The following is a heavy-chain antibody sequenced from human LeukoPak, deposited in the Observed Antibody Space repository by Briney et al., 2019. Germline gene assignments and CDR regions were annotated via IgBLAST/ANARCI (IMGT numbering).Heavy chain of an antibody. D-gene: IGHD5-12*01. CDR3: ASLPSGYDLAFDI. V-gene: IGHV1-2*02. Sequence: GASVKVSCKASGYTFTGYYMHWVRQAPGQGLEWMGWINPNSGGTNYAQKFQGRVTMTRDTSISTAYMELSRLRSDDTAVYYCASLPSGYDLAFDIWGQGTMVTVSS. CDR1: GYTFTGYY. J-gene: IGHJ3*02. CDR2: INPNSGGT.